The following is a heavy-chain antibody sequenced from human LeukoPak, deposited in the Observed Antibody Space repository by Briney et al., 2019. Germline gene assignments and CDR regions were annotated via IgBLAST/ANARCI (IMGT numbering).Heavy chain of an antibody. Sequence: SETLSLTCTVSGASISSYYWSWIRQPPGKGLEWIGYIYYSGSTNYNPSLKSRVTISVDTSKNQFSLKLNSVTAADTAVYYCARRRGSNIGTFDYWGQGTLVTVSS. CDR1: GASISSYY. J-gene: IGHJ4*02. CDR3: ARRRGSNIGTFDY. CDR2: IYYSGST. V-gene: IGHV4-59*08. D-gene: IGHD1-26*01.